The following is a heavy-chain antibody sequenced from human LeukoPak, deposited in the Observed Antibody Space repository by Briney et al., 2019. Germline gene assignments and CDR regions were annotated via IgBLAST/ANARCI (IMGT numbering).Heavy chain of an antibody. Sequence: SETLSLTCAVSGYSISSGYYWGWIRQPPGKGLEWIGSIYHSGSTYYNPSLKSRVTISVDTSKNQFSLKLSSVTAADTAVYYCARQSSWGSGPSIWGQGTRVTVSS. D-gene: IGHD7-27*01. CDR2: IYHSGST. CDR3: ARQSSWGSGPSI. CDR1: GYSISSGYY. J-gene: IGHJ3*02. V-gene: IGHV4-38-2*01.